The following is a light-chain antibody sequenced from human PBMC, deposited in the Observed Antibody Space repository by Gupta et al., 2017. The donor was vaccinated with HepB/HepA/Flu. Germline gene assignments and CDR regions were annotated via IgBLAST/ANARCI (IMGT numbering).Light chain of an antibody. V-gene: IGKV2-28*01. J-gene: IGKJ4*01. CDR1: QSLLHSNGYTY. CDR2: LGS. Sequence: DIVMTQSPLSLPVTPGETASISCRSSQSLLHSNGYTYLDWYLQKPGQSPQLLIYLGSNRASGVPDRFSGSGSGTDFTLKISRAEAEDVGVYYCMQALQTPLTFGGGTKVEIK. CDR3: MQALQTPLT.